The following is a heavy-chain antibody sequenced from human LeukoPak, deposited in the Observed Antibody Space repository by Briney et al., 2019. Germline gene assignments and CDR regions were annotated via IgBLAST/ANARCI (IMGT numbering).Heavy chain of an antibody. Sequence: WETLSLSCAVYGGSFSGYYWSWMRQPPGKGLEWIGEINHSGSTNYNPSLMSRVTISVDTSRNQFSLKLSSATAADTAVHTRRRWFTVSMAADYYFSNHMDVWGTGTTVTVSS. J-gene: IGHJ6*04. CDR3: RRWFTVSMAADYYFSNHMDV. CDR2: INHSGST. D-gene: IGHD3-10*01. V-gene: IGHV4-34*01. CDR1: GGSFSGYY.